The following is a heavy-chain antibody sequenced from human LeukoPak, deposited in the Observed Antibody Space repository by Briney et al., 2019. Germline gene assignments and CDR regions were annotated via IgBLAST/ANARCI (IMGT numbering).Heavy chain of an antibody. CDR3: ARHPSFYSGWPLDY. D-gene: IGHD6-19*01. CDR2: IYLGDSDV. Sequence: GESLKISCKGFGFTFTNNWIGWVRQKPGKGLEWMGIIYLGDSDVRYSPSFQGQVTISADKSTTTAYLQWSSLKASDTARYYCARHPSFYSGWPLDYWGQGTLVTVSS. CDR1: GFTFTNNW. J-gene: IGHJ4*02. V-gene: IGHV5-51*01.